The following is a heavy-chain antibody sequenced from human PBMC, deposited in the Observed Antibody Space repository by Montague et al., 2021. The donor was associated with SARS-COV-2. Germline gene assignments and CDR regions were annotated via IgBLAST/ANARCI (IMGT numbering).Heavy chain of an antibody. D-gene: IGHD3-16*01. V-gene: IGHV4-61*05. CDR3: ARGGLKSADYFYFGLDV. J-gene: IGHJ6*02. Sequence: SETLSLTCIVSGGSISSSYYWGWIRQPPGKGLEWIGYIYYNGSTNYKPSLKSRVTISGDTSKNQLSLKVRSVTAADTAVYYCARGGLKSADYFYFGLDVWGQGTTVTVSS. CDR1: GGSISSSYY. CDR2: IYYNGST.